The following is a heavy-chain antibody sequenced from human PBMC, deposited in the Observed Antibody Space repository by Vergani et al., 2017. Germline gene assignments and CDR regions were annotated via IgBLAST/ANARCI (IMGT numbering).Heavy chain of an antibody. CDR3: ASKRGACRAAYCHSYDF. Sequence: VQLLESGGGLVQPGGSLRLSCAASGFTFNSYGMHWVRQAPGKGLEWVASIRSDESRRYYGDSMEGPFTISRDNSKNTLYLQMKSLRPEDTAVYYCASKRGACRAAYCHSYDFWGPGTLVGVSS. CDR1: GFTFNSYG. D-gene: IGHD2-15*01. J-gene: IGHJ4*02. V-gene: IGHV3-30*02. CDR2: IRSDESRR.